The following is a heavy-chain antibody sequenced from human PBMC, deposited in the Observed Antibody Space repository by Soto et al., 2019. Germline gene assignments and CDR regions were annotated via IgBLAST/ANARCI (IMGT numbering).Heavy chain of an antibody. J-gene: IGHJ6*03. CDR3: ARDGGYCSSTSCYGGLRYYCYMDV. D-gene: IGHD2-2*01. CDR1: GYTFTGYY. CDR2: INPNSGGT. V-gene: IGHV1-2*04. Sequence: QVQLVQSGAEVKKPGASVKVSCKASGYTFTGYYMHWVRQAPGQGLEWMGWINPNSGGTNDAQKFQGWVTMTRDTSISTAYMELSRLRSDDTALYYCARDGGYCSSTSCYGGLRYYCYMDVWGKGTTVTVSS.